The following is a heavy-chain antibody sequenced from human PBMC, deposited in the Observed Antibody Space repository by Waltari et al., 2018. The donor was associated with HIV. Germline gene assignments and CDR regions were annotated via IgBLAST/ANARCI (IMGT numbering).Heavy chain of an antibody. CDR2: ISGYNGNT. CDR1: GYTFSAYT. J-gene: IGHJ6*02. CDR3: ARGVSIVRGVMIRGHMDV. Sequence: VQLVQSGAEMRKPGASVKVSCRASGYTFSAYTISWVRQAPGQGLEWMGWISGYNGNTNYATKFQGRVNMTTDTSTSTAHMELRSLRSDDTAVYYCARGVSIVRGVMIRGHMDVWGQGTTVTVSS. D-gene: IGHD3-10*01. V-gene: IGHV1-18*01.